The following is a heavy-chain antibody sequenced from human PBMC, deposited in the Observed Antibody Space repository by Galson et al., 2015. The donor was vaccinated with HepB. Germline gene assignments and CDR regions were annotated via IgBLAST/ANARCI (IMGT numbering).Heavy chain of an antibody. D-gene: IGHD5-18*01. CDR3: ARYFDTPMDPFDC. V-gene: IGHV5-51*01. Sequence: QSGAEVKKPGESLKISCKGSGSSFTNYWIAWVRQMPGKGLEWMGIIFPGDSDTRYSPSFQGQVTISADKSISTAYLQWSSLKASDTAMYYCARYFDTPMDPFDCWGQGTLVTVSS. CDR2: IFPGDSDT. CDR1: GSSFTNYW. J-gene: IGHJ4*02.